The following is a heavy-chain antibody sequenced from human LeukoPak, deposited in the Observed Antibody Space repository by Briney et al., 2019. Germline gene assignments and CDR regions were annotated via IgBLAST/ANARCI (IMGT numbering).Heavy chain of an antibody. CDR2: IAHDGSNK. CDR3: ARSFFQWNYGSCLDS. Sequence: GRSLRLSCAASGFTFSSYAMHWVRQAPGKGLEWVALIAHDGSNKYYADSVKGRFTISRENSKNMVYLQMSSLRPEDTAVYSCARSFFQWNYGSCLDSWGQGTLVTVSS. J-gene: IGHJ4*02. CDR1: GFTFSSYA. D-gene: IGHD1-7*01. V-gene: IGHV3-30*04.